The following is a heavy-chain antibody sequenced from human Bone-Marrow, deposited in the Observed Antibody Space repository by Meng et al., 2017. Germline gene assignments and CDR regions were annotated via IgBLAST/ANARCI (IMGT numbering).Heavy chain of an antibody. Sequence: SETLSLTCTVSGGSISSSSYYWGWIRQPPGKGLEWIGSIYYSGSTYYNPSLKSRVTISVDTSKNQFSLKLSSVTAADTAVYYCARASIVGATKQYYYYYYGMDVWGQGTTVTVSS. V-gene: IGHV4-39*07. CDR2: IYYSGST. CDR3: ARASIVGATKQYYYYYYGMDV. D-gene: IGHD1-26*01. J-gene: IGHJ6*02. CDR1: GGSISSSSYY.